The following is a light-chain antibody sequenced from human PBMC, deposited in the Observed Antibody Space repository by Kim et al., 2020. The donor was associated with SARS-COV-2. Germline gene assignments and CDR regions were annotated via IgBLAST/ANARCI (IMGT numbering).Light chain of an antibody. V-gene: IGLV1-47*01. Sequence: ELTQPPSASGTPGQRVTISCSGSSSNIGKNSVYWYQQLPGTAPKLLIYRDNQRPSGVPDRFSGSKSGTSASLAISGLRSEDEADYYCAGWDDSLSGWVFGGGTQLTVL. CDR3: AGWDDSLSGWV. J-gene: IGLJ3*02. CDR1: SSNIGKNS. CDR2: RDN.